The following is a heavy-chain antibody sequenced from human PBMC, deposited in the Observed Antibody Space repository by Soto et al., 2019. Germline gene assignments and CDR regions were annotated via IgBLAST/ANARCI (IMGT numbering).Heavy chain of an antibody. V-gene: IGHV5-51*01. CDR1: GYSFTSYW. CDR2: IYPGDSDT. Sequence: GDSLKISCKGSGYSFTSYWIGWVRQMPGKGLEWMGIIYPGDSDTRYSPSFQGQVTISADKSISTAYLQWSSLRASDTAMYYCARGGMVRGASPYYYYMDVWGKGTTVTVSS. J-gene: IGHJ6*03. CDR3: ARGGMVRGASPYYYYMDV. D-gene: IGHD3-10*01.